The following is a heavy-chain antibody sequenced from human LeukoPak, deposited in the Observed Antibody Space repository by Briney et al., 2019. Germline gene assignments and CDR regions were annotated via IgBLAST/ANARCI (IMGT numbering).Heavy chain of an antibody. Sequence: GESLKISCEASGYNFTNYWIGWLRQMPGKGLEWMGIIFPHDSSIRYSPSFQGQVTISADKSISTAYLQWTSLKASDTAMYYCARHLRGDDYRHLDYWGQGTLVSVSS. CDR1: GYNFTNYW. J-gene: IGHJ4*02. V-gene: IGHV5-51*01. CDR2: IFPHDSSI. D-gene: IGHD5-24*01. CDR3: ARHLRGDDYRHLDY.